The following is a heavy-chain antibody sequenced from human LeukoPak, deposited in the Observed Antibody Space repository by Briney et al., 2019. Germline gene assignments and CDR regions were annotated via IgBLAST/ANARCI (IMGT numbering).Heavy chain of an antibody. J-gene: IGHJ3*02. D-gene: IGHD6-19*01. CDR3: ARAVAGDDAFDI. CDR2: IYYSGST. Sequence: SETLSLTCTVSGGSISSGSYYWSWIRQPPGKGLEWIGSIYYSGSTYDNPALKSRVTISVDTSKNQFSLKLSSVTAADTAVYYCARAVAGDDAFDIWGQGTMVTVSS. CDR1: GGSISSGSYY. V-gene: IGHV4-39*07.